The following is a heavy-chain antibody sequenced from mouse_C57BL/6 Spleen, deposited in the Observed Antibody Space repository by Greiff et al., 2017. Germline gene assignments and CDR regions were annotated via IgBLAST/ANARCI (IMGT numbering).Heavy chain of an antibody. D-gene: IGHD3-2*02. J-gene: IGHJ4*01. CDR1: GYSITSGYY. CDR3: ARESSGYYYAMDY. CDR2: ISYEGSN. V-gene: IGHV3-6*01. Sequence: EVKLQQSGPGLVKPSQSLSLTCSVTGYSITSGYYWNWIRQFPGNKLEWMGYISYEGSNNYNPSPKNRISITRDTSKNQFFLKLNSVTTEDTATYYCARESSGYYYAMDYWGQGTSVTVSS.